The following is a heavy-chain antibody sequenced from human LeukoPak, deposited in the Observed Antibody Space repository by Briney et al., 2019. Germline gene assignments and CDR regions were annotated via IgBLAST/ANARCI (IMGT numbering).Heavy chain of an antibody. Sequence: PGRSLRLSCAASGFTFSNYAMHWVRQAPGKGLEWVAVISYDGSNKYYADSVKGRFTISRDSSKNTLYLQMNSLRAEDTAVYYCARVGVTYCSSTSCYPDYWGQGTLVTVSS. D-gene: IGHD2-2*01. CDR2: ISYDGSNK. CDR1: GFTFSNYA. J-gene: IGHJ4*02. V-gene: IGHV3-30-3*01. CDR3: ARVGVTYCSSTSCYPDY.